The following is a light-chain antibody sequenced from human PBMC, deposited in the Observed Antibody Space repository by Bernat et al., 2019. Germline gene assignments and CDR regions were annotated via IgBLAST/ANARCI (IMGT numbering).Light chain of an antibody. CDR3: QHLNNFPIT. CDR1: QAIGIY. Sequence: DIQLTQSPPFLSASVGDRVTITCRASQAIGIYSDWYQQKPGQAPKLLIYGASTLQTGVPSRFSGSGSGTEFTLTISSLQPEDFATFYCQHLNNFPITFGQGTRLEIK. CDR2: GAS. J-gene: IGKJ5*01. V-gene: IGKV1-9*01.